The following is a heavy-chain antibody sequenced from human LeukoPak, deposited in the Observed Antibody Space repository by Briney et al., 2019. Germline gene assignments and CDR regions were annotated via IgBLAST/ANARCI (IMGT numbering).Heavy chain of an antibody. Sequence: PSETLSLTCTVSGGSISSGGHSWSWLRQPPGKGLEWIGYIYHSGSGSTYYNPSLKSRVTISIDKSKNQFSLKLNSVTAADTAVYYCARVTGRTPFFDYWGQGTLVTVSS. D-gene: IGHD4-23*01. J-gene: IGHJ4*02. CDR1: GGSISSGGHS. CDR3: ARVTGRTPFFDY. CDR2: IYHSGSGST. V-gene: IGHV4-30-2*01.